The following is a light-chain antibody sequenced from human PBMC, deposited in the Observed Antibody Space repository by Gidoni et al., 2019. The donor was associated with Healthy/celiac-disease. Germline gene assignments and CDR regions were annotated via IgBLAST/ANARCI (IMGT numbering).Light chain of an antibody. CDR3: QQYNNWPPYT. J-gene: IGKJ2*01. CDR2: GAS. Sequence: EIVMTQSPATLSVSPGERATLSCRASQLVSSNLAWYQQKPGQAPRLLIYGASTRATGIPARFSGSGSGTEFTLTISSLQSEDFAVYYCQQYNNWPPYTWCQGTKLEIK. V-gene: IGKV3-15*01. CDR1: QLVSSN.